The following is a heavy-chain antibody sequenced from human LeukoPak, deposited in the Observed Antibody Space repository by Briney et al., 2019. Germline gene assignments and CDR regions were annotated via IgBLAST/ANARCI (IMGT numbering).Heavy chain of an antibody. Sequence: PPGGSLRLSCAASGFTVSTNYMSWVRQAPGKGLEWVSVIYSGGRTYYADSVKGRFTISRDNSKDTLYLQMNSLRAEDTAVYYCARESNSGYYLSYWGQGTLVTVSS. CDR3: ARESNSGYYLSY. D-gene: IGHD3-22*01. V-gene: IGHV3-66*01. CDR2: IYSGGRT. J-gene: IGHJ4*02. CDR1: GFTVSTNY.